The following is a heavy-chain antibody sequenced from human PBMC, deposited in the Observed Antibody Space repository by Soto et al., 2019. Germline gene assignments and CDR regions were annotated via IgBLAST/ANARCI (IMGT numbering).Heavy chain of an antibody. J-gene: IGHJ4*02. V-gene: IGHV3-15*07. Sequence: EVQLLESGGGLVKPGGPLRLSCAASGFTFSFVWMNWVRPATGKGLEWVGRIKSKTDGGTTDYAAPVKVRFTIASDDSPNMLYMPLNSLKLEDTAVYYSPRVFEGSGTTASNRGPGTLVTVSS. CDR3: PRVFEGSGTTASN. D-gene: IGHD3-10*01. CDR1: GFTFSFVW. CDR2: IKSKTDGGTT.